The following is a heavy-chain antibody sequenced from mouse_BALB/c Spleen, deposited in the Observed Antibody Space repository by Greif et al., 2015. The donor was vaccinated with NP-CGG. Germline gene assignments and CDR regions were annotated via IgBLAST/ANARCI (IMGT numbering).Heavy chain of an antibody. CDR3: TRRDYDYDEGNWYFDV. D-gene: IGHD2-4*01. Sequence: QVQLQQSGAELVKPGASVKLSCKASGYTFTSYYMYWVKQRPGQGLEWIGEINPSNGGTNFNEKFKSKATLTVDKSSSTAYMQLSSLTSEDSAVYYCTRRDYDYDEGNWYFDVWGAGTTVTVSS. V-gene: IGHV1S81*02. CDR2: INPSNGGT. CDR1: GYTFTSYY. J-gene: IGHJ1*01.